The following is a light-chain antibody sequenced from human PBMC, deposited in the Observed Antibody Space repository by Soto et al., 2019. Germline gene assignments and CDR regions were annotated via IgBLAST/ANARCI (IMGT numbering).Light chain of an antibody. Sequence: ETVMTQSPATLSVSPGERATLSCRSSLSVSTNLAWYQQKPGQAPRLLIYGASTRATGISARFSGSGSGTEFSLTISSLQSEDFAVYYCQQYNIWPRTFGQGTKVDI. J-gene: IGKJ1*01. V-gene: IGKV3-15*01. CDR1: LSVSTN. CDR3: QQYNIWPRT. CDR2: GAS.